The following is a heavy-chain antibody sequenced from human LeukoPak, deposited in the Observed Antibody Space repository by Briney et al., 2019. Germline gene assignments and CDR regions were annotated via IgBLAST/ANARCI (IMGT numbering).Heavy chain of an antibody. D-gene: IGHD4-17*01. J-gene: IGHJ3*01. CDR3: VRAMNDYGDFVDVFDV. CDR2: VSTYNGNT. V-gene: IGHV1-18*01. Sequence: GSVKVSCKASGYTFTSYYINWVRQAPGQGLEWMGWVSTYNGNTNYAQKFQGRVTMATDTSTSTTYLDLRSLESDDTAVYYCVRAMNDYGDFVDVFDVWGQGTLVTVNS. CDR1: GYTFTSYY.